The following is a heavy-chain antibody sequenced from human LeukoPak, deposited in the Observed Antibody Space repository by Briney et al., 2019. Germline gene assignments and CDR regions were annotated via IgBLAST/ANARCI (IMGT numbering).Heavy chain of an antibody. J-gene: IGHJ6*03. CDR3: ASGITVFGVVITYYYYYMDV. D-gene: IGHD3-3*01. V-gene: IGHV3-30*19. CDR2: ISYDGDKT. Sequence: PGGSLRLSCAASGFTFSSYGMHWVRQAPGKGLEWVAVISYDGDKTYYADSVKGRFTISRDNSKNTLYLQVNSLRVEDTAVYYCASGITVFGVVITYYYYYMDVWGKGTTVSVSS. CDR1: GFTFSSYG.